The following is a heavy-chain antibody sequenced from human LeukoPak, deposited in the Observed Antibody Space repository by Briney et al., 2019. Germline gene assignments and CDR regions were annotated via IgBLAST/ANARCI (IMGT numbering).Heavy chain of an antibody. CDR2: IIPIFGTA. D-gene: IGHD3-10*01. Sequence: SVKVSCKASGGTFSSYAISWVRQAPGQGLEWMGGIIPIFGTANYAQKFQGRVTITADESTSTAYMELSSLRSEDTAVYYCARPRAYGSRSFYDFWGQGTLVTVSS. V-gene: IGHV1-69*01. J-gene: IGHJ4*02. CDR3: ARPRAYGSRSFYDF. CDR1: GGTFSSYA.